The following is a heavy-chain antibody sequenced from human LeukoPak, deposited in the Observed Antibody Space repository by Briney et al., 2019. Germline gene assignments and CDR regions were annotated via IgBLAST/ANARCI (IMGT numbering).Heavy chain of an antibody. CDR3: ARVKVGYYDSSGYYYLDY. D-gene: IGHD3-22*01. CDR1: GGSISSNSYY. V-gene: IGHV4-39*01. Sequence: SETLSLTCAVSGGSISSNSYYWGWIRQPPGKGLEWIGSIYYSGSTYYNPSLKSRVTISVDTSKNQFSLKLSSVTAADTAVYYCARVKVGYYDSSGYYYLDYWGQGTLVTVSS. J-gene: IGHJ4*02. CDR2: IYYSGST.